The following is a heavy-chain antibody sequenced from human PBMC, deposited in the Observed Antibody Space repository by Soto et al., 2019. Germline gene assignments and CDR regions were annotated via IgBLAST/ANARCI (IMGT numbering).Heavy chain of an antibody. CDR3: ASDQQWLVRFYFDF. D-gene: IGHD6-19*01. J-gene: IGHJ4*02. CDR1: GFTFSTYG. Sequence: GGSLRLSCAASGFTFSTYGIHWFRQPPGKGLARVAVIWYDGSNKYYADSVKGRLTISRENSKNTLYLQLTTLRPKDTAGYNRASDQQWLVRFYFDFWGQGALVTVS. V-gene: IGHV3-33*01. CDR2: IWYDGSNK.